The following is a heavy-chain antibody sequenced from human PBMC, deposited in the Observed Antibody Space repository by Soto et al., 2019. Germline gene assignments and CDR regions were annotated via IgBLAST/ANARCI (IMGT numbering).Heavy chain of an antibody. CDR3: ARSIVVVTAADY. D-gene: IGHD2-21*02. CDR1: GYTFTSYY. Sequence: GASVKVSCKASGYTFTSYYMHWVRQAPGQGLEWMGIINPSGGSTSYAQKFQGRVTITRDTSASTAYMELSSLRSEDTAVYYCARSIVVVTAADYWGQGTLVTVSS. V-gene: IGHV1-46*01. CDR2: INPSGGST. J-gene: IGHJ4*02.